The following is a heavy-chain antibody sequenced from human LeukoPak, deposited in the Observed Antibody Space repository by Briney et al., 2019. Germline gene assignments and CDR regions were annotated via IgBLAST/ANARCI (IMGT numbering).Heavy chain of an antibody. CDR1: GFTFSSYG. J-gene: IGHJ4*02. V-gene: IGHV3-33*06. CDR2: IWYDGSNK. CDR3: AKDWPDHYYDSSGCLDY. D-gene: IGHD3-22*01. Sequence: GRSLRLSCAASGFTFSSYGMHWVRQAPGKWLEWVAVIWYDGSNKYYADSVKGRFTISRDNSKNTLYLQMNSLRAEDTAVYYCAKDWPDHYYDSSGCLDYWGQGTLVTVSS.